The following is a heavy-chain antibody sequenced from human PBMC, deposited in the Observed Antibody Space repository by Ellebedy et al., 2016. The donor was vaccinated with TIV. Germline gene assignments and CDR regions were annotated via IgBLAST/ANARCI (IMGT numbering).Heavy chain of an antibody. D-gene: IGHD1-1*01. V-gene: IGHV4-34*01. J-gene: IGHJ4*02. Sequence: SETLSLXXAVYGGSFSGYYWGWIRQPPGKGLEWIGSIYHSGTTYYNPSLKSRVTISVDTSKNQFSLKLSSVTAVDTAVYYCARGGDGVPADYWGQGTLVTVSS. CDR2: IYHSGTT. CDR3: ARGGDGVPADY. CDR1: GGSFSGYY.